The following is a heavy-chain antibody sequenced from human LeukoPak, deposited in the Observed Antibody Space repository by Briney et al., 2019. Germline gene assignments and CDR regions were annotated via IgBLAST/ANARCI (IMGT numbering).Heavy chain of an antibody. J-gene: IGHJ5*02. V-gene: IGHV3-66*01. CDR1: GFSVSNNY. Sequence: GGSLRLSCAVSGFSVSNNYMSWVRQAPGKGLEWVSVIYSGGSTYYADSVKDRFTISRDNSKNTLYLQMNNLRVEDTAVYYCARVMTAITNWFDPWGQGTLVTVSS. CDR2: IYSGGST. D-gene: IGHD2-21*02. CDR3: ARVMTAITNWFDP.